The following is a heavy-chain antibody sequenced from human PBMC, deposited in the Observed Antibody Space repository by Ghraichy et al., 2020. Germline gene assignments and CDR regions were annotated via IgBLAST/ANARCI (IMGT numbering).Heavy chain of an antibody. CDR2: INHSGST. CDR1: GGSFSGYY. V-gene: IGHV4-34*01. D-gene: IGHD2-15*01. Sequence: SETLSLTCAVYGGSFSGYYWSWIRQPPGKGLEWIGEINHSGSTNYNPSLKSRVTISVDTSKNQFSLKLSSVTAADTAVYYCARAAKQYCSGGSCYSGGVIATHYYYYYMDVWGKGTTVTVSS. CDR3: ARAAKQYCSGGSCYSGGVIATHYYYYYMDV. J-gene: IGHJ6*03.